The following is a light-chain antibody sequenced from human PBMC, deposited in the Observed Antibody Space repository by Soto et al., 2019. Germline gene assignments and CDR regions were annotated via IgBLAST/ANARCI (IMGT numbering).Light chain of an antibody. CDR1: QSVSSSY. J-gene: IGKJ3*01. CDR3: QQYSSSLLT. CDR2: AAS. V-gene: IGKV3-20*01. Sequence: EIVLTQSPGTLSLSSGERATLSCRASQSVSSSYLAWYQQKPGQAPRLLIYAASSRATGIPDRFSGSGSGTDFTLTISSLEPEDFALYYCQQYSSSLLTFGPGTKVDIK.